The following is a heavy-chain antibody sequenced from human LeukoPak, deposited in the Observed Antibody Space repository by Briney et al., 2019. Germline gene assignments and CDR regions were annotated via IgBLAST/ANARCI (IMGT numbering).Heavy chain of an antibody. CDR2: ISGSGGST. J-gene: IGHJ4*02. V-gene: IGHV3-23*01. CDR3: AKEPKTYYDFWSGYRGGY. Sequence: PGGSLRLSCAASGSTFSSYAMSWVRQAPGKGLEWVSAISGSGGSTYYADSVKGRFTISRDNSKNTLYLQMNSLRAEDTAVYYCAKEPKTYYDFWSGYRGGYWGQGTLVTVSS. D-gene: IGHD3-3*01. CDR1: GSTFSSYA.